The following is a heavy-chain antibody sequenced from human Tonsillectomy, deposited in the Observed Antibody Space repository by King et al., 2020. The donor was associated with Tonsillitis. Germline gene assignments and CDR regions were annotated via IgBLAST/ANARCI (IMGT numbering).Heavy chain of an antibody. CDR3: ARVGDCGSTSCYTFFFDY. J-gene: IGHJ4*02. V-gene: IGHV3-7*01. Sequence: VQLVESGGGLVQPGGSLRLSCAASGFTFSSYWMSWVRQAPGKGLEWVANIKQDGSETYYVDSLKGRFTISRDNAKNSLYLQMNSLRAEDTSLYYCARVGDCGSTSCYTFFFDYWGQGTLVTVSS. D-gene: IGHD2-2*02. CDR1: GFTFSSYW. CDR2: IKQDGSET.